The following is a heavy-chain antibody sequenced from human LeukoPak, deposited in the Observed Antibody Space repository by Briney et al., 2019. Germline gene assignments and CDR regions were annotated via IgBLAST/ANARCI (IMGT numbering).Heavy chain of an antibody. V-gene: IGHV4-59*08. CDR2: IYYSGTT. CDR3: ATHYDVLTGYAAAAFDI. CDR1: GGSISPYY. Sequence: PSETLSLTCTVSGGSISPYYWGWIRQPPGKGLEWIGYIYYSGTTHYNPSLESRVTMSVDTSKNQFSLKLSSVTAADTAVYYCATHYDVLTGYAAAAFDIWGQGTMVTVSS. J-gene: IGHJ3*02. D-gene: IGHD3-9*01.